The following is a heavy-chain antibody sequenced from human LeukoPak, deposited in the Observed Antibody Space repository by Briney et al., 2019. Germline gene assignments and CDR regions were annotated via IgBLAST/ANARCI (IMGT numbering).Heavy chain of an antibody. V-gene: IGHV1-2*02. CDR2: INPNSGGT. CDR3: ARDLKIAAAGPVDY. CDR1: GYTFTGYY. Sequence: GASVKVSCKASGYTFTGYYMHWVRQAPGQGLEWMGWINPNSGGTNYAQKFQGRVTMTRDTSISTAYMELSRLRSDDTAVYYCARDLKIAAAGPVDYWGQGTLVTVSS. J-gene: IGHJ4*02. D-gene: IGHD6-13*01.